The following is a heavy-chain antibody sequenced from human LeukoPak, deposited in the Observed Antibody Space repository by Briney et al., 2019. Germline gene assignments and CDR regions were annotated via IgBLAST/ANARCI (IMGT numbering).Heavy chain of an antibody. Sequence: SETLSLTCAIYDESFSVYLSDSYWSWVRRPPGKGLEWIGEIDRHGNTNYSPSLKSRVTISIQTSKSQCSLNLNSVTDADTAVYYCARRGGGNYPYYFDYWGRGTPVTVSS. V-gene: IGHV4-34*01. CDR3: ARRGGGNYPYYFDY. CDR2: IDRHGNT. D-gene: IGHD3-16*01. CDR1: DESFSVYLSDSY. J-gene: IGHJ4*02.